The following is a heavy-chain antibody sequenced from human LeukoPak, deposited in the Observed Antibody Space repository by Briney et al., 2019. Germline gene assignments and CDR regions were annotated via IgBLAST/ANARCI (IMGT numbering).Heavy chain of an antibody. Sequence: GGSLRLSCAASGFTFNNCGMHWVRQAPGKGLEWVAVIWFDGSNKYYADSVKGRFTISRDNSKNTLFLQMNSLGAEDTAMYYCASLYLYSSNWYYFDYWGQGTLVTVSS. V-gene: IGHV3-33*01. D-gene: IGHD6-13*01. CDR3: ASLYLYSSNWYYFDY. CDR2: IWFDGSNK. CDR1: GFTFNNCG. J-gene: IGHJ4*02.